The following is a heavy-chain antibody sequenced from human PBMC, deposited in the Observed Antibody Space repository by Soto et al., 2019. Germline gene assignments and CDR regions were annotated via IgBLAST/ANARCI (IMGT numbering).Heavy chain of an antibody. D-gene: IGHD6-19*01. CDR1: GYTFTDDY. CDR3: AREGEIAVAGKSYYYYGMDV. V-gene: IGHV1-2*02. J-gene: IGHJ6*02. Sequence: ASVKVSCKASGYTFTDDYMHWVRQAPGKGLEWMGGINPNRGDTNYAQKFQGRVTMTRDTSISTAYMELSRLRSDDTAVYYCAREGEIAVAGKSYYYYGMDVWGQGTTVTVSS. CDR2: INPNRGDT.